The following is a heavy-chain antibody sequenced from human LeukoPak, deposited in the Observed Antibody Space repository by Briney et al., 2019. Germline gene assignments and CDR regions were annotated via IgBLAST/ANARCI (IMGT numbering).Heavy chain of an antibody. D-gene: IGHD5-12*01. CDR3: ATNGGGDSGYGNFDY. J-gene: IGHJ4*02. V-gene: IGHV3-9*01. Sequence: PGRSLRLFCAVSGFTFDDYAMQWVRLVPGKGLEWVSGISWNSDTIGYGDSVKGRFTISRDNAKNSLYLQMNSLSPEDTALYYCATNGGGDSGYGNFDYWGQGTLVTVSS. CDR2: ISWNSDTI. CDR1: GFTFDDYA.